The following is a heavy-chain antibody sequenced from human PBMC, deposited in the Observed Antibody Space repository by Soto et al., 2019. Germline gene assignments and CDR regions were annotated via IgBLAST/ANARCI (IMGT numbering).Heavy chain of an antibody. Sequence: SETLSLTCAVYGGSFSGYYWSWIRQPPGKGLEWIGEINHSGSTNYNPSLKSRVTISVDTSKNQFSLKLSSVTAAETAVYYCARRSQQQLVRGVNWFDPWGQGPMITVYS. CDR3: ARRSQQQLVRGVNWFDP. CDR2: INHSGST. J-gene: IGHJ5*02. D-gene: IGHD6-13*01. CDR1: GGSFSGYY. V-gene: IGHV4-34*01.